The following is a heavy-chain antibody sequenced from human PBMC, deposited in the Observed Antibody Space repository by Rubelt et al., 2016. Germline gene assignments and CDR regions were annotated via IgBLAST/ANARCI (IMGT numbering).Heavy chain of an antibody. V-gene: IGHV1-8*01. D-gene: IGHD3-10*01. CDR1: GYTFTSYD. CDR2: MNPNSGNT. J-gene: IGHJ6*03. CDR3: ARRGASMVRGAMIYYYYMDV. Sequence: KASGYTFTSYDINWVRQATGQGLEWMGWMNPNSGNTGYAQKLQGRVTMTTDTSTSTAYMELRSLRSDDTAVYYCARRGASMVRGAMIYYYYMDVWGKGTTVTVSS.